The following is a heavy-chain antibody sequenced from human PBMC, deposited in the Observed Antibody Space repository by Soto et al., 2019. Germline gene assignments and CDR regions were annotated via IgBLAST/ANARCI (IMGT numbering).Heavy chain of an antibody. V-gene: IGHV1-18*01. D-gene: IGHD3-22*01. CDR1: GYTITSSA. J-gene: IGHJ4*02. CDR2: ISAYNGNT. Sequence: ASVKVSCKASGYTITSSALNWVRQAPSQGLEWMGWISAYNGNTNYAQKFQGRVTMTTDTSTSTAYMELRSLRSDDTAVYYCARSGSSGYYIDYWGEGTLVSVSS. CDR3: ARSGSSGYYIDY.